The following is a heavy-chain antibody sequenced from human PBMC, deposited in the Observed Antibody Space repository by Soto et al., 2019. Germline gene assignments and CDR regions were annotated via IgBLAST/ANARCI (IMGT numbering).Heavy chain of an antibody. CDR2: ISYDGSNK. CDR3: ANAAHDYGDYVWYYGMDF. J-gene: IGHJ6*02. Sequence: QVQLVESGGGVVQPGRSLRLSCAASGFTFSSYGMHWVRQAPGKGLEWVAVISYDGSNKYYADSVKGRFTISRDNSKNTLYLQMNGLRAEDTAVYYCANAAHDYGDYVWYYGMDFWGQGTTVTVSS. CDR1: GFTFSSYG. D-gene: IGHD4-17*01. V-gene: IGHV3-30*18.